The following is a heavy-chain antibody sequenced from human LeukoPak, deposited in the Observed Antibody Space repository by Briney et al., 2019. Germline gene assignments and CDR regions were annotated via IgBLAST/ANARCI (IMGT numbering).Heavy chain of an antibody. Sequence: GGSLRLSCAASGFTVSSNYMSWVRQAPGKGLEWVSGINWNGGSTGYADSVKGRFTISRDNAKNSLYLQMNSLRAEDTALYYCARDKQTFDYWGQGTLVTVSS. CDR2: INWNGGST. CDR1: GFTVSSNY. V-gene: IGHV3-20*04. J-gene: IGHJ4*02. CDR3: ARDKQTFDY.